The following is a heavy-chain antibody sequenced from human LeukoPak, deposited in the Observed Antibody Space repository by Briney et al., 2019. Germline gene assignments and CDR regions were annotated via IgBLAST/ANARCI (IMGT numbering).Heavy chain of an antibody. CDR1: GGSISSGDYY. J-gene: IGHJ4*02. D-gene: IGHD3-10*01. CDR2: IYYSGST. V-gene: IGHV4-30-4*01. Sequence: PSQTLSLTCTVSGGSISSGDYYWSWIRQPPGKGLEWIGYIYYSGSTYYNPSLKSRVTISVDTSKNQFSLKLSSVTAADTAMYYCASLYGSGSSKIDYWGQGTLVTVSS. CDR3: ASLYGSGSSKIDY.